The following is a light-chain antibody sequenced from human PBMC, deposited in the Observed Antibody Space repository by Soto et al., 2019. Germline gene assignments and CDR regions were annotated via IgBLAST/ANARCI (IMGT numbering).Light chain of an antibody. Sequence: GVSNRFSGSKSGNSASLTISGLRAEDEADYYCNSMTTSSTSRFVFGTGTKLTVL. V-gene: IGLV2-14*01. J-gene: IGLJ1*01. CDR3: NSMTTSSTSRFV.